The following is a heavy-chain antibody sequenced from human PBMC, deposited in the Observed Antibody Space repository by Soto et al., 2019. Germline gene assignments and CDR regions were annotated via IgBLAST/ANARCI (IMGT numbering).Heavy chain of an antibody. Sequence: SETLSLTCAVYGGSFTGYYWSWIRQPSGKGLEWIGEINHSGSTNYNPSLKSRVTISVDTSKNQFSLKLSSVTAADTAVYYCARSQSLGGGAYHYYMDVWGKGTTVTVSS. CDR2: INHSGST. CDR1: GGSFTGYY. D-gene: IGHD2-21*01. J-gene: IGHJ6*03. V-gene: IGHV4-34*01. CDR3: ARSQSLGGGAYHYYMDV.